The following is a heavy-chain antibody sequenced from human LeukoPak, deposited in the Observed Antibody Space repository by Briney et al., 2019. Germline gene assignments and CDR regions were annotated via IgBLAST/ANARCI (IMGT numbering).Heavy chain of an antibody. V-gene: IGHV3-30*18. J-gene: IGHJ4*02. Sequence: PGTPLRLSCAASGFTFSSYGMNWVRQAPGKGLEWVAVISYDGTNKFYVDSLRGRFTISRDNSKNTLYLQMNSLRAEDTAVYYCAKDGYYGSGTYPDYWGQGTLVTVSS. CDR3: AKDGYYGSGTYPDY. D-gene: IGHD3-10*01. CDR1: GFTFSSYG. CDR2: ISYDGTNK.